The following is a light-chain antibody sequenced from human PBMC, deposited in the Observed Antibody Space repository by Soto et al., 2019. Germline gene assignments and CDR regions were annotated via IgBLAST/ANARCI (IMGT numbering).Light chain of an antibody. Sequence: DIQITQSPSFLSASVRGRVTINCRASQSISGYFNWYQQKPEKAPKLLIYAASSVEGGVPSRFSCSGSGTDFTLSISSLQPEDFAPYYCQQSYSTPYTFGPGTKVDIK. CDR3: QQSYSTPYT. J-gene: IGKJ3*01. CDR2: AAS. V-gene: IGKV1-39*01. CDR1: QSISGY.